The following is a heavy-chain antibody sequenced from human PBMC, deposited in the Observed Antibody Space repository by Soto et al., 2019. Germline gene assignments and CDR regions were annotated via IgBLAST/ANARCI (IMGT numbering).Heavy chain of an antibody. CDR2: ISSGSSYI. CDR3: AIRDGYHYLARFDY. V-gene: IGHV3-21*01. Sequence: EVQLVESGGGLVEPGGSLRLSCAASGFNFNNHTMNWVRLAPGKALERVSSISSGSSYIYYADSVKGRFTISIDNAMNSSQLPKTSLRVEDSAVYYWAIRDGYHYLARFDYWGQGTLVTVSS. CDR1: GFNFNNHT. D-gene: IGHD3-22*01. J-gene: IGHJ4*02.